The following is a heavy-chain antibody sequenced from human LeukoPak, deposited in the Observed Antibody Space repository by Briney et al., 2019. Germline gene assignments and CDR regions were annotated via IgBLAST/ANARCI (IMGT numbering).Heavy chain of an antibody. CDR3: ASSGSYFFGSDY. D-gene: IGHD1-26*01. J-gene: IGHJ4*02. CDR1: GFTVCSNY. V-gene: IGHV3-53*01. Sequence: GGSLRLSCGASGFTVCSNYMSWVRQAPGKGLEWVSVIYSGGSTYYADSVKGRFTISRDNSKNTLYLQMNSLRADDTAVYYCASSGSYFFGSDYWGQGTLVTVSS. CDR2: IYSGGST.